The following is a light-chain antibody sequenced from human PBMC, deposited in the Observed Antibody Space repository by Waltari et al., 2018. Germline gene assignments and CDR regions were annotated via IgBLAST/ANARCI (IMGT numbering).Light chain of an antibody. V-gene: IGLV2-8*01. CDR1: SSDVGGYTN. CDR3: SSYAGSNPGV. Sequence: QSALTQPPSASGSPGQSVTISCPGTSSDVGGYTNVSWYQQHPGKAPKLMIYEVSKRPSGVPDRFSGSKSGNTASLTVSGLQAEDEADYYCSSYAGSNPGVFGTGTKVTVL. J-gene: IGLJ1*01. CDR2: EVS.